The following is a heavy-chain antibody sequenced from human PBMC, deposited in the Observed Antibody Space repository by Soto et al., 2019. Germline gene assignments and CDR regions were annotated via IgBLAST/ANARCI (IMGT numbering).Heavy chain of an antibody. CDR1: GITFVTYA. Sequence: GGSLRLSCAASGITFVTYAMHWVRRAPGKGLEWVAVISYDGNYKYYADSVQGRFTISRDNSKNTLYLQMNSLRAEDTAVYYCARAPDYGLGSSRRYWYLDLWGRGTLVTVSS. J-gene: IGHJ2*01. CDR2: ISYDGNYK. D-gene: IGHD3-10*01. CDR3: ARAPDYGLGSSRRYWYLDL. V-gene: IGHV3-30-3*01.